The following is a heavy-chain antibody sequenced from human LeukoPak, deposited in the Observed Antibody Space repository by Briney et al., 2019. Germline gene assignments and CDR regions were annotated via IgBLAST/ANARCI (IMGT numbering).Heavy chain of an antibody. D-gene: IGHD2-15*01. CDR3: ARYRPRTTKGGGFDY. CDR1: VFTFSDFE. V-gene: IGHV3-48*03. J-gene: IGHJ4*02. CDR2: ISRRGSTT. Sequence: GGSLRLSCAASVFTFSDFEMNWVRRAPGKGLEWVSDISRRGSTTYYADSLKGRFTISRDNAKNSLYLQMNSLRVEDTAVYYCARYRPRTTKGGGFDYWGQGTLVTVSS.